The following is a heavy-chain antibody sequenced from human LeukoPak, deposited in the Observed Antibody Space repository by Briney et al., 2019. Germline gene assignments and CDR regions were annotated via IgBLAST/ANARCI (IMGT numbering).Heavy chain of an antibody. Sequence: ASVKVSCKTSGYTFTKYLIHWVRQAPGQGLEWMGTINPQGDITNYAQRFQGRITLTEDTPTSTVYMELSSLTSEDTAVYYCARPSYCVADNCGYWLDPWGPGTLVTVSS. D-gene: IGHD2-21*01. J-gene: IGHJ5*02. CDR3: ARPSYCVADNCGYWLDP. V-gene: IGHV1-46*01. CDR2: INPQGDIT. CDR1: GYTFTKYL.